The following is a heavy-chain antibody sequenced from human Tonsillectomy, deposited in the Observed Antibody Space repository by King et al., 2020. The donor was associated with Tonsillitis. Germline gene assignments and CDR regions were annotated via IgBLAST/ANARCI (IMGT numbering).Heavy chain of an antibody. J-gene: IGHJ6*02. V-gene: IGHV3-72*01. CDR2: VKTKGQTYAA. CDR3: ADVGYTSVAV. Sequence: EVQLVESGGGLVQPGGSLRLSCVATGFIFGNHYIDWVRQAPGKGLEWIGQVKTKGQTYAAEYAASVKGRFTISRDDSKNSVYLEMKNLKTEDTAVYYCADVGYTSVAVWGQGTTVTVSS. D-gene: IGHD5-18*01. CDR1: GFIFGNHY.